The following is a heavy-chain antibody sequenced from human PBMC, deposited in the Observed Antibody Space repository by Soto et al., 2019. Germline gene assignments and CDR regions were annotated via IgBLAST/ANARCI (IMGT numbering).Heavy chain of an antibody. D-gene: IGHD6-19*01. CDR2: VKHNGRN. J-gene: IGHJ3*01. CDR1: GGSFSGYF. CDR3: ARGGSSDWQVAFDF. V-gene: IGHV4-34*01. Sequence: QLHQQQWGAGLLKPSETLSLTCAVYGGSFSGYFWNWIRQSPGKGLELIGKVKHNGRNNYNPSLKSRVTISLDMSKNQISLKLTSVTAADTAVYYCARGGSSDWQVAFDFWGQGTMVTVSS.